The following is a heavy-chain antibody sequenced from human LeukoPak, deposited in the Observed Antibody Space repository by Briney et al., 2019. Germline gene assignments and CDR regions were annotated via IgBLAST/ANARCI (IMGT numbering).Heavy chain of an antibody. J-gene: IGHJ6*03. CDR3: ARDTYLWFGESNDYMDV. D-gene: IGHD3-10*01. CDR2: ISSSSTTI. V-gene: IGHV3-48*01. Sequence: GGSLRLSCAASGFIFSNYNMNWVRQAPGKGLEWVSYISSSSTTIYYADSVKGRFTISRDNAKNSLYLQMNSLRAEDTAVYYCARDTYLWFGESNDYMDVWGKGTTVTVSS. CDR1: GFIFSNYN.